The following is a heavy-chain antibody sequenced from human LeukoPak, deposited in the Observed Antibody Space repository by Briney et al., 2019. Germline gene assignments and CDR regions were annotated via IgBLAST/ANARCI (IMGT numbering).Heavy chain of an antibody. CDR1: GASISNYY. CDR2: IHSSGGG. D-gene: IGHD1-26*01. V-gene: IGHV4-4*09. Sequence: KPSETLSLTCTVSGASISNYYWSWIRQTPEKGLEWMGHIHSSGGGSYYPSLKSRLTLSIDTSRNQLSLKLPSVTAADTAVYFCARLGGYHDFWGQGALVTVSS. J-gene: IGHJ4*02. CDR3: ARLGGYHDF.